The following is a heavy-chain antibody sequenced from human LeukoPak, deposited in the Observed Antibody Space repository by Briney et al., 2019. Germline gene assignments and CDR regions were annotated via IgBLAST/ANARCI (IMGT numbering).Heavy chain of an antibody. CDR1: GFTFSGCG. Sequence: GGSLRLSCAASGFTFSGCGMHWVRQAPGKGLEWVAFIWYDGRDKYYADSVKGQFTISRDNSKNTLYLQMNSLRAEDTAVYYCAKDQATIFGYFDYWGQGTLVTVSS. J-gene: IGHJ4*02. CDR3: AKDQATIFGYFDY. D-gene: IGHD3-3*01. CDR2: IWYDGRDK. V-gene: IGHV3-30*02.